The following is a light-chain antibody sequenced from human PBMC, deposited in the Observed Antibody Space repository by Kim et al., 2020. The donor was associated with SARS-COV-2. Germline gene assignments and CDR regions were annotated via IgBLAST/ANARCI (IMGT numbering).Light chain of an antibody. CDR2: EVN. V-gene: IGLV2-8*01. CDR1: SSDVGGYNY. J-gene: IGLJ3*02. Sequence: QSALTQPPSASGSPGQSVTISCTGTSSDVGGYNYVAWYQQHPDEAPKLIIYEVNKRPSGVPHRFSGSKSGDTASLTVSGLQPEDEAHYYCSSYGGSDNLVFGGGTQLTVL. CDR3: SSYGGSDNLV.